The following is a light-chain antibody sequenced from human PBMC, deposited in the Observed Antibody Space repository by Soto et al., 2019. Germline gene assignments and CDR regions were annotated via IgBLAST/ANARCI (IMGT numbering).Light chain of an antibody. CDR1: SSNIGSNS. Sequence: QSVLTQPPSASGTPGQRVTISCSGSSSNIGSNSVNWYQQLPGTAPKLLIYSYNQRPSGVPDRFSGSKSGTSASLAISGLQSEDEADYHCGAWDDSLNGGVFGGGTKLTVL. V-gene: IGLV1-44*01. J-gene: IGLJ3*02. CDR3: GAWDDSLNGGV. CDR2: SYN.